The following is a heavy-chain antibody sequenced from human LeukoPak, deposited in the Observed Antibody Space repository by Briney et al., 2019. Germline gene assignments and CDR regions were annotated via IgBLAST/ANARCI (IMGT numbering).Heavy chain of an antibody. Sequence: KPSETLSLTCTVSGGSISSSSYYWGWIRQPPGKGLEWIGSIYYSGSTYYNPSLKSRVTISVDTSKNQFSLKLSSVTAADTAVYYCARVIKKIAVAGRAPQRYYFDYWGQGTLVTVSS. J-gene: IGHJ4*02. D-gene: IGHD6-19*01. CDR3: ARVIKKIAVAGRAPQRYYFDY. CDR2: IYYSGST. V-gene: IGHV4-39*07. CDR1: GGSISSSSYY.